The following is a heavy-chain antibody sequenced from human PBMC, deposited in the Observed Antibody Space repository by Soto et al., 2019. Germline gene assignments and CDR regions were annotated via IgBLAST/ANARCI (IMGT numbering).Heavy chain of an antibody. J-gene: IGHJ4*02. Sequence: PVGSLRLSCAAAGCTVSTYAMNWVRQAPGKGLEWVSSISGSGGTTYFANSVQGRFTISRDNPMNMVYLQMNDLRAEDTAIYYCAKRQTTVAGEVFDCWGQGTRVTVSS. CDR1: GCTVSTYA. D-gene: IGHD6-19*01. CDR2: ISGSGGTT. CDR3: AKRQTTVAGEVFDC. V-gene: IGHV3-23*01.